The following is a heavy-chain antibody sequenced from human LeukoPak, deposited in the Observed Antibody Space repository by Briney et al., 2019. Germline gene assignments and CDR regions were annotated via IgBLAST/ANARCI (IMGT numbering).Heavy chain of an antibody. CDR2: ISASGGGT. CDR1: GFAFSIYA. Sequence: GGSLRLSCAASGFAFSIYAMSLVRQAPGKGLEWVASISASGGGTYYADSVKGRFTISRDNSKNTLYLQMNSLRAEDTAVYYCAKSIRSSWYYFDYWGQGTLVTVSS. D-gene: IGHD6-13*01. CDR3: AKSIRSSWYYFDY. V-gene: IGHV3-23*01. J-gene: IGHJ4*02.